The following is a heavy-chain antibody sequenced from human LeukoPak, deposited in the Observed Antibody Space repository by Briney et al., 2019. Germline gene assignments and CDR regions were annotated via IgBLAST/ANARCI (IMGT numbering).Heavy chain of an antibody. CDR3: ARRGGSGRSFDY. Sequence: SETLSLTCTVSGASVSSGGYYWSWIRQPPGKGLEWVGYIYYSGSTNYNPPLKSRVTISVDTSKNQFSLKVNSVTAADTAIYYCARRGGSGRSFDYWGQGTLVTVSS. D-gene: IGHD3-10*01. V-gene: IGHV4-61*08. J-gene: IGHJ4*02. CDR1: GASVSSGGYY. CDR2: IYYSGST.